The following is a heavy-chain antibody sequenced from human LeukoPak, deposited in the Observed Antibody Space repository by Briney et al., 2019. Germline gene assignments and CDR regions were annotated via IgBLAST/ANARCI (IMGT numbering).Heavy chain of an antibody. J-gene: IGHJ4*02. Sequence: GGSLRLSCAASGLTLSNVWMNWVRQAPGKGLEWVGRIRSKGDGGTTDFATFIEGRFTISRDDSKNTLYLQMNRLTGEDTAVYYCTQGSAQYFDYWGQGTLVTVSS. V-gene: IGHV3-15*07. CDR3: TQGSAQYFDY. CDR1: GLTLSNVW. CDR2: IRSKGDGGTT. D-gene: IGHD2-15*01.